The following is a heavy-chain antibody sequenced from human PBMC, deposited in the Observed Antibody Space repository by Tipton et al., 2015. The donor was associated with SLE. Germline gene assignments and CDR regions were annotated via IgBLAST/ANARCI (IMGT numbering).Heavy chain of an antibody. CDR2: IPYGGTA. Sequence: GLVKPSETLSLTCIVSGDSITQSGNWWGWIRQPPEKGLEGIGSIPYGGTAYYNPSLKSRLILSLDTSKNQFSLKMRSMTAADTAVYYCARQRLVQGGDYFDDWGQGSLVTVSA. D-gene: IGHD1-1*01. J-gene: IGHJ4*02. CDR1: GDSITQSGNW. CDR3: ARQRLVQGGDYFDD. V-gene: IGHV4-39*01.